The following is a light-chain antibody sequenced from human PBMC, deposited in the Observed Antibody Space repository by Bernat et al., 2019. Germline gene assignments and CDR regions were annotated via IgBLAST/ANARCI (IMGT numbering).Light chain of an antibody. V-gene: IGLV1-40*01. CDR1: NSNIGAIFD. Sequence: QSILTQPPSVSGAPGQRVTLSCTGNNSNIGAIFDLHWFQKSPGRAPRLLIYTYSNRPSGVPDRFSGSLSALSAFLTITGLQTDDEADYFCQCYDSSMDAWVFGGGTRLTVL. J-gene: IGLJ3*02. CDR2: TYS. CDR3: QCYDSSMDAWV.